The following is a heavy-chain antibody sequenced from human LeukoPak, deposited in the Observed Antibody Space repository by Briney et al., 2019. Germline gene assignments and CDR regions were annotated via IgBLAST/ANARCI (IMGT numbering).Heavy chain of an antibody. J-gene: IGHJ4*02. D-gene: IGHD1-26*01. Sequence: ASVKVSCKASGYTFTSYGISWVRQAPGQGLEWMGWISAYNGNTNYAQKLQGRVTMTTDTSTSTAYMELRSLRSDDTAVYYCARDRPPGIVGATPFDYWGQGTLVTVSS. CDR2: ISAYNGNT. V-gene: IGHV1-18*01. CDR3: ARDRPPGIVGATPFDY. CDR1: GYTFTSYG.